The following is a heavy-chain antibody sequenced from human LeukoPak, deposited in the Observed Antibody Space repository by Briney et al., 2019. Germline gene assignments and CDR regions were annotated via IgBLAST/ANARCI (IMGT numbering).Heavy chain of an antibody. J-gene: IGHJ6*03. D-gene: IGHD3-16*01. CDR3: ARDMGDYYYYYMDV. CDR2: ISSSGSTI. Sequence: GGSLRLSCAASGLTFSSYEMNWVRQAPGKGLEWVSYISSSGSTIYYADSVKGRFTISRGNAKNSLYLQMNSLRAEDTAVYYCARDMGDYYYYYMDVWGKGTTVTVSS. V-gene: IGHV3-48*03. CDR1: GLTFSSYE.